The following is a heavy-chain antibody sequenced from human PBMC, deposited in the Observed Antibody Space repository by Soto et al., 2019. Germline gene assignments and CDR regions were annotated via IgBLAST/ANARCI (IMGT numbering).Heavy chain of an antibody. D-gene: IGHD5-18*01. CDR3: ATVNRYSYGYSRYYFDY. Sequence: QVQLVQSGAEVKKPGSSVKVSCKASGGTFSSYAISWVRQAPGQGLEWMGGIIPIFGTANYAQKFQGRVTITADKSTSTAYMELSSLRSEDTAVYYCATVNRYSYGYSRYYFDYWGQGTLVTVSS. J-gene: IGHJ4*02. CDR2: IIPIFGTA. CDR1: GGTFSSYA. V-gene: IGHV1-69*06.